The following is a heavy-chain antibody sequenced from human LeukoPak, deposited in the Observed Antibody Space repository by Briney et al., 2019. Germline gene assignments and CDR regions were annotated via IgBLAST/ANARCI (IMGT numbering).Heavy chain of an antibody. V-gene: IGHV3-7*03. Sequence: GGSLRLSCAASGFTFSSYWMSWVRQAPGRGLEWVANIKQDGSEKYYVDSVKGRFTISRDNAKNSLYLQMNSLRAEDTAVYYCAKAHSPYSHLRKYYYMDVWGKGTTVTVSS. D-gene: IGHD2-21*01. CDR1: GFTFSSYW. CDR2: IKQDGSEK. CDR3: AKAHSPYSHLRKYYYMDV. J-gene: IGHJ6*03.